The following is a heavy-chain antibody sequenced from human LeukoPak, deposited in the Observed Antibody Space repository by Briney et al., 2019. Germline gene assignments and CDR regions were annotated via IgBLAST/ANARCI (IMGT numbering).Heavy chain of an antibody. Sequence: SETLSLTCTVSGGSISSYYWSWIRQPAGKGLEWIGRIYTSGSTNYNPSLKSRVTMSVDTSKNQFSLKLSSVTAADTAVYYCARDVSGEGIAAAPDAFDIWGQGTMVTVSS. CDR1: GGSISSYY. D-gene: IGHD6-13*01. CDR3: ARDVSGEGIAAAPDAFDI. J-gene: IGHJ3*02. CDR2: IYTSGST. V-gene: IGHV4-4*07.